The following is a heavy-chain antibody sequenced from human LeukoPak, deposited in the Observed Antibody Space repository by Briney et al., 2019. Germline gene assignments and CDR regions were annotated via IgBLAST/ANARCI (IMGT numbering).Heavy chain of an antibody. CDR1: GGSISSYY. CDR2: IYYSGST. Sequence: SETLSLTCSVSGGSISSYYWSWIRQPPGKGLEWIGYIYYSGSTNYNPSLKRRVTISVDTSKNQFSLKLSSVTAADTAVYYCARTSSSQGYWGQGTLVTVSS. J-gene: IGHJ4*02. CDR3: ARTSSSQGY. V-gene: IGHV4-59*08. D-gene: IGHD2-2*01.